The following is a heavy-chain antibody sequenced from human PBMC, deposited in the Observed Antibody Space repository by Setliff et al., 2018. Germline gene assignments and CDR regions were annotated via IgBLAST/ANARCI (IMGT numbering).Heavy chain of an antibody. CDR3: LRLVRYCSRTSCQRTSGDEV. D-gene: IGHD2-8*01. Sequence: ASVKVSCKASGYTFSESIVSWVRQAPGQGLEWMGWISAYNGDTTYTQNLQGRVTMTTDTSTNMAYLELRGLRSDDTAVYYCLRLVRYCSRTSCQRTSGDEVWGQGTLVTVSS. J-gene: IGHJ4*02. CDR2: ISAYNGDT. CDR1: GYTFSESI. V-gene: IGHV1-18*01.